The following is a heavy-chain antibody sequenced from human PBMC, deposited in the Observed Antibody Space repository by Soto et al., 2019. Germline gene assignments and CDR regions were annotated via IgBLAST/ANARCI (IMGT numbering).Heavy chain of an antibody. CDR3: ARRLATVPTRDYYYGMDV. CDR1: GYTFTSYA. D-gene: IGHD5-12*01. CDR2: INAGNGNT. J-gene: IGHJ6*02. Sequence: ASVKVSCKASGYTFTSYAMHWVRQAPGQRLEWMGWINAGNGNTKYSQKFQGRVTITRDTSASTAYMELSSLRSEDTAVYYCARRLATVPTRDYYYGMDVWGQGTTVTVSS. V-gene: IGHV1-3*01.